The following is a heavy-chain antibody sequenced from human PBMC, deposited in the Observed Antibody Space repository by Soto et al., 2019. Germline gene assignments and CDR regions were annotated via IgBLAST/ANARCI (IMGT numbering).Heavy chain of an antibody. V-gene: IGHV1-2*04. D-gene: IGHD2-8*01. J-gene: IGHJ6*02. CDR1: GYTFTGYY. Sequence: ASLKVSCKASGYTFTGYYMHWVRQAPGQGLEWMGWINPNSGGTNYAQKFQGWVSMTRDTPIGTAYMELRRLTSDDTAIYYCAKNGQPPYYYYGLDVRGQGTKVTVSS. CDR3: AKNGQPPYYYYGLDV. CDR2: INPNSGGT.